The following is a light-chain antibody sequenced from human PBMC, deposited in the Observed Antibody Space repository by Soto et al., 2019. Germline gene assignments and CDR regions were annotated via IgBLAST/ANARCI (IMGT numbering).Light chain of an antibody. CDR3: QQYENLPPYT. V-gene: IGKV1-33*01. J-gene: IGKJ2*01. CDR2: DAS. CDR1: RDISVY. Sequence: DIQMTQSPSSLSASLGDRVTITCQASRDISVYLNWYQQKPGKPPKLIVYDASNLQTGVPSRFSGSGSGTHFSFTISSLQPEDIATYYCQQYENLPPYTFGQGTTLEIK.